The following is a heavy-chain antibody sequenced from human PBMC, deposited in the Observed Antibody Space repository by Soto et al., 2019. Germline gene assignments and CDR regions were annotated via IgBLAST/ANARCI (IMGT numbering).Heavy chain of an antibody. CDR2: ISAYNGNT. CDR3: ARDGNGADGSSGYYYPYYGMDV. CDR1: GYTFTSYG. J-gene: IGHJ6*02. Sequence: QVQLVQSGAEVKKPGASVKVSCKASGYTFTSYGISWVRQAPGQGLEWMGWISAYNGNTNYAQKLQGRVTITTDTYTSTAYMVLRSLRSDDTAVYYCARDGNGADGSSGYYYPYYGMDVWGQGTTVTVSS. V-gene: IGHV1-18*01. D-gene: IGHD3-22*01.